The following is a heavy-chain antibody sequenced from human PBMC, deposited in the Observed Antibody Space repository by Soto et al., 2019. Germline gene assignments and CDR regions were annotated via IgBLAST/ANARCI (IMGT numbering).Heavy chain of an antibody. V-gene: IGHV3-23*01. CDR1: GFTFSSYA. CDR3: AKGGDEVVATHKDAFDV. D-gene: IGHD2-15*01. J-gene: IGHJ3*01. CDR2: LTGSGGTT. Sequence: EVQLLESGGGLVQPGGSLRLSCAASGFTFSSYAMSWVRQAPGKGLEWVSALTGSGGTTYYADSVKGRFTISRDNSKNTVYLKMNSLRAEDTAVYYCAKGGDEVVATHKDAFDVWGHGTMVTVSS.